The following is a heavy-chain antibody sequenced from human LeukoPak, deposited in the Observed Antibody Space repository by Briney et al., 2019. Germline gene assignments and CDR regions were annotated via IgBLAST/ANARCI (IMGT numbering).Heavy chain of an antibody. D-gene: IGHD6-13*01. CDR3: ARDGYSSSWYSPRGWFDP. CDR1: GYTFTSYG. Sequence: ASVKVSCKASGYTFTSYGISWVRQAPGQGLEWMGWISAYNGNTNYAQKLQGRVTMTTDTSTSTAYMELRSLRSDDTAVYYCARDGYSSSWYSPRGWFDPWGQGTLVTVSS. V-gene: IGHV1-18*01. J-gene: IGHJ5*02. CDR2: ISAYNGNT.